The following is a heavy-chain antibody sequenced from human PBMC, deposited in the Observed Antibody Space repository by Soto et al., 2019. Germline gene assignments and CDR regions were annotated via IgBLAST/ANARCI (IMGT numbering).Heavy chain of an antibody. Sequence: GGSLRLSCAASGFTFSSYAMHWVRQAPGKGLEWVAVISYDGSNKYYADSVKGRFTISRDNSKNTLYLQMNSLRAEDTAVYYCAKLTCSGGSCYSPENYYYGMDVWGQGTTVTVSS. V-gene: IGHV3-30-3*02. CDR3: AKLTCSGGSCYSPENYYYGMDV. CDR2: ISYDGSNK. CDR1: GFTFSSYA. J-gene: IGHJ6*02. D-gene: IGHD2-15*01.